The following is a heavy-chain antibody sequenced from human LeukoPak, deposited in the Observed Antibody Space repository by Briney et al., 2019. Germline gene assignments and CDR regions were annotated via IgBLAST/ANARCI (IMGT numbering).Heavy chain of an antibody. CDR1: GFTFSSYA. V-gene: IGHV3-23*01. J-gene: IGHJ4*02. D-gene: IGHD6-19*01. Sequence: GGSPRLSCAASGFTFSSYAMSWVRQAPGKGLEWVSAISGSGGSTYYADSVKGRFTISRDNSKNTLYLQMNSLRAEDTAVYYCAKCDRYSSGSRLDYWGQGTLVTVSS. CDR3: AKCDRYSSGSRLDY. CDR2: ISGSGGST.